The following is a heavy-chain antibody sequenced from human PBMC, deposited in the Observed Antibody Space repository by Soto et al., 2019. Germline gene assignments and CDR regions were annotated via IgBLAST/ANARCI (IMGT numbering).Heavy chain of an antibody. CDR3: AATGITMIVVVITLPHFDY. J-gene: IGHJ4*02. V-gene: IGHV3-23*01. CDR1: GFTFSSYA. D-gene: IGHD3-22*01. CDR2: ISGSGGST. Sequence: GGSLRLSCAASGFTFSSYAMSWVRQAPGKGLEWVSAISGSGGSTYYADSVKGRFTISRDNSKNTLYLKMNSLRAEDTAVYYCAATGITMIVVVITLPHFDYWGQGTLVTVSS.